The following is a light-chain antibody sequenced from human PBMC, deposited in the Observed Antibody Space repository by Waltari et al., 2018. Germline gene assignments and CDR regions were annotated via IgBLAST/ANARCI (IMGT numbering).Light chain of an antibody. Sequence: QSALTQPASVSGSPGQSLTISCTGTSSDIGGHNYVSWYQQNPGKAPQLIIYDVTKRPSEVSNRFSASKSGNTASLTISGLQAEDEADYYCSSYTTSDSVVFGGGTKLTVL. CDR2: DVT. V-gene: IGLV2-14*01. CDR1: SSDIGGHNY. J-gene: IGLJ2*01. CDR3: SSYTTSDSVV.